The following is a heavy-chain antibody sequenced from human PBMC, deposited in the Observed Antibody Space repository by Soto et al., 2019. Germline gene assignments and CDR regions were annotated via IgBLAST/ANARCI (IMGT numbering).Heavy chain of an antibody. CDR3: AKDHYDFWSGYYTSDYYYYGMDV. J-gene: IGHJ6*02. Sequence: QVQLVESGGGVVQPGRSLRLSCAASGFTFSSYGMHWVRQAPGKGLEWVAVISYDGSNKYYADSVKGRFTISRDNSKNTLYLQMNSLRAEDTAVYYCAKDHYDFWSGYYTSDYYYYGMDVWGQGTTVTVSS. CDR2: ISYDGSNK. CDR1: GFTFSSYG. D-gene: IGHD3-3*01. V-gene: IGHV3-30*18.